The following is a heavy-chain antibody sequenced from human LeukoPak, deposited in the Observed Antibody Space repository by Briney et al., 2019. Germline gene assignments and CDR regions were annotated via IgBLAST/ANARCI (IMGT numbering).Heavy chain of an antibody. D-gene: IGHD3-22*01. Sequence: KPSETLSLTCAVYGGSFSGYYWSWIRQPPGKGLEWIGSIYYSGSTYYNPSLKSRVTISVDTSKNQFSLKLSSVTAADTAVYYCARYRADAVVVILRMVPKYYFDYWGQGTLVTVSS. CDR1: GGSFSGYY. CDR2: IYYSGST. V-gene: IGHV4-34*01. CDR3: ARYRADAVVVILRMVPKYYFDY. J-gene: IGHJ4*02.